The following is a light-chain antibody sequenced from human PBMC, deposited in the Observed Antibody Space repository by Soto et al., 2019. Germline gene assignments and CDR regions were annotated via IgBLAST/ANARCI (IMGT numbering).Light chain of an antibody. V-gene: IGKV1-39*01. J-gene: IGKJ4*01. CDR2: AAS. CDR3: QQLYTYPLT. CDR1: QSIVTY. Sequence: DIQMTQSPSSLSASVGDRVTITCRASQSIVTYLNWYLQKPGKAPKLLIYAASTLQSGVPLRFSGSGSGTDFTLTISSLQPEDFATYYCQQLYTYPLTFGGGTKVDIK.